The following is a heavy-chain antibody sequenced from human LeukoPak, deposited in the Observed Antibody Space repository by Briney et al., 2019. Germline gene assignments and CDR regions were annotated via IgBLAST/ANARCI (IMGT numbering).Heavy chain of an antibody. Sequence: GGSLRLSCAASGFSFSDAWMSWVRQAPGKGLEWVGRIKSKTDGGTTDYAAPVKGRFTISRDDSKNTLFLQVNSLKIEDTAVYYCTTVTLRPVGLWGQGTLVTVSS. V-gene: IGHV3-15*05. CDR3: TTVTLRPVGL. CDR2: IKSKTDGGTT. CDR1: GFSFSDAW. D-gene: IGHD3-10*01. J-gene: IGHJ4*02.